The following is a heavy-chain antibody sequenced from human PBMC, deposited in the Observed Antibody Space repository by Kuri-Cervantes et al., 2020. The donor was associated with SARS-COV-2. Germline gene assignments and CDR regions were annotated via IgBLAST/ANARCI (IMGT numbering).Heavy chain of an antibody. V-gene: IGHV3-21*01. CDR1: GFTFSSYN. D-gene: IGHD6-6*01. Sequence: GESLKISCAASGFTFSSYNMNWVRQAPGKGLEWVSSISSSRNYIYYADSVRGRFTIPRDNAKNSLYLQMNSLRAEDTAVYYCARDQGWAPGSSDYFDYWGQGTLVTVSS. CDR2: ISSSRNYI. J-gene: IGHJ4*02. CDR3: ARDQGWAPGSSDYFDY.